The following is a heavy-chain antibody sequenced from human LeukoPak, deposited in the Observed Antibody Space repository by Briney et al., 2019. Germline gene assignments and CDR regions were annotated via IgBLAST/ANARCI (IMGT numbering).Heavy chain of an antibody. V-gene: IGHV4-61*01. CDR1: GGPVSSGNYY. CDR2: VYYSGST. Sequence: PSETLSLTCTVSGGPVSSGNYYWSWIRQPPGKGLEWIGYVYYSGSTDYNPSLKSRVTISVDTSKNQVSLKLSSVTAADTAVYYCARAEYYHDSSGYYHTSAYDIWGQGTMVTVSS. D-gene: IGHD3-22*01. CDR3: ARAEYYHDSSGYYHTSAYDI. J-gene: IGHJ3*02.